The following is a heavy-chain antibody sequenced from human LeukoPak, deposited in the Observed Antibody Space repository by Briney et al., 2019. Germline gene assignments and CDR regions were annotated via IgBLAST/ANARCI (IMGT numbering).Heavy chain of an antibody. Sequence: SETLSFTCTVSGGSISSGGYYWSWIRQHPGKGLEWIGYIYYSGSTYYNPSLKSRVTISVDTSKNQFSLKLSSVTAADTAVYYCARDPAFRFESYYDSSGYIIEWGQGTLVTVSS. CDR1: GGSISSGGYY. V-gene: IGHV4-31*03. J-gene: IGHJ4*02. D-gene: IGHD3-22*01. CDR3: ARDPAFRFESYYDSSGYIIE. CDR2: IYYSGST.